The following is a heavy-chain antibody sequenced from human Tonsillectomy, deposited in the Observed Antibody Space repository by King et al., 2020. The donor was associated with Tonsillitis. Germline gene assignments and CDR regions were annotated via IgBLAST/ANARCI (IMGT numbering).Heavy chain of an antibody. CDR3: AKAYDTLAGLCGSFGS. V-gene: IGHV3-23*04. Sequence: DVQLVESGGGLVQPGKSLRLSCAASGFVFTSFAMNWVRQAPGKGLEWVSSISASGGGTHYADSVKGRFTLSRDNSKNTVFLHMSGLRADDTAVYYCAKAYDTLAGLCGSFGSWGRGTLLVVSS. D-gene: IGHD3-9*01. CDR1: GFVFTSFA. CDR2: ISASGGGT. J-gene: IGHJ4*02.